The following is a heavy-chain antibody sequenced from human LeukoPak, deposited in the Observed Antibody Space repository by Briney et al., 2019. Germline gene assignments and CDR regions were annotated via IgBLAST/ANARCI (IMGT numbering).Heavy chain of an antibody. V-gene: IGHV1-2*02. J-gene: IGHJ4*02. CDR1: GYIFTGSF. Sequence: ASVKVSCKASGYIFTGSFIHWVRQAPGQGLEWMGWINSNTGGTKFAQKFQGRVTMTRDTSINTAYMELSSLTSDDTAVYYCARADPVAYWGQGTQVTVSS. CDR2: INSNTGGT. CDR3: ARADPVAY.